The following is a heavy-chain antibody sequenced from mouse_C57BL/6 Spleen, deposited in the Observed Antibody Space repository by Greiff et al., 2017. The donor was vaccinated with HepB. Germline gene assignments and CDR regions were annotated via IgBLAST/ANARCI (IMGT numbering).Heavy chain of an antibody. CDR2: INPSTGGT. CDR3: ARGITGTGDY. V-gene: IGHV1-42*01. J-gene: IGHJ2*01. Sequence: EVQLQQSGPELVKPGASVKISCKASGYSFTGYYMNWVKQSPEKSLEWIGEINPSTGGTTYNQKFKAKATLTVDKSSSTAYMQLKSLTSEDSAVYYCARGITGTGDYWGQGTTLTVSS. D-gene: IGHD4-1*01. CDR1: GYSFTGYY.